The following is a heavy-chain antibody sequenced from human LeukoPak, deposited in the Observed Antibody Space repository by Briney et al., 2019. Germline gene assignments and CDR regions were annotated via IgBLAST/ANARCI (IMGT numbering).Heavy chain of an antibody. CDR2: ISNNGGYT. CDR3: AKQLGYCSDGSCYFPY. J-gene: IGHJ4*02. V-gene: IGHV3-23*01. Sequence: GGSLRLSCATSGFTFSSSAMSWVRQAPGKGLEWVSAISNNGGYTYYADSVQGRFTISRDNSKSTLCLQMNSLRAEDTAVYYCAKQLGYCSDGSCYFPYWGQGTLVTVSS. D-gene: IGHD2-15*01. CDR1: GFTFSSSA.